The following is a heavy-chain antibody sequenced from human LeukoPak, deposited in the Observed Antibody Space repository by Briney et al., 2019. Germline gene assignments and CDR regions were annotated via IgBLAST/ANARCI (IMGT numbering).Heavy chain of an antibody. D-gene: IGHD4-17*01. V-gene: IGHV3-7*01. CDR1: GFTFSSYS. CDR3: TRDESGTVTNFRFYY. Sequence: PGGPLRLSCAAPGFTFSSYSMSWVRQAPGKGLEWVANIHEDGSQKMYVDSVKGRFTISRDNAKNSLYLQMNSLRAEDTAVYYCTRDESGTVTNFRFYYWGQGTLVTVSS. J-gene: IGHJ4*02. CDR2: IHEDGSQK.